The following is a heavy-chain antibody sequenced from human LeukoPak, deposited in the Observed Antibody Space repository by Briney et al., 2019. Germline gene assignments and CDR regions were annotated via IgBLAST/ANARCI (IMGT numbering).Heavy chain of an antibody. CDR1: GGSISTYY. V-gene: IGHV4-59*08. CDR2: TYNRGST. J-gene: IGHJ4*02. Sequence: SETLSLTCTVSGGSISTYYWSWLRQPPGKGLEWIGFTYNRGSTNYNPSLKSRVTISVDTSKNQFSLKLSSVTAADTAVYYCARHVTVVAPFDYWGQGTLVTVSS. D-gene: IGHD3-22*01. CDR3: ARHVTVVAPFDY.